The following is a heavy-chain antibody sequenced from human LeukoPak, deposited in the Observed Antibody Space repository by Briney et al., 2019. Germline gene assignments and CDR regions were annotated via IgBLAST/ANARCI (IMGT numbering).Heavy chain of an antibody. CDR3: AKRSDSKNFDY. Sequence: GGSLRLSCAASGFTFSSYGMSWVRQAPGKGLEWVSGVTGGGETTYYADSVKGRFTISRDNSKKTLYLQMNSLRVEDTAIYYCAKRSDSKNFDYWGQGTLVTVSS. CDR1: GFTFSSYG. CDR2: VTGGGETT. J-gene: IGHJ4*02. V-gene: IGHV3-23*01. D-gene: IGHD2-21*02.